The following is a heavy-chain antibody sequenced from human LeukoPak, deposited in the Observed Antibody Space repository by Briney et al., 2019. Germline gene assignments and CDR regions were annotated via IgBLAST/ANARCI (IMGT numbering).Heavy chain of an antibody. V-gene: IGHV3-7*04. CDR3: ARVLRGSDSAFDM. J-gene: IGHJ3*02. D-gene: IGHD1-26*01. CDR1: GFTFSSYL. Sequence: GGSLRLSCAASGFTFSSYLMSWVRQAPGKGLEWVANIKRDGSEKYYVDSVKGRFTISRDNAKNSLYLQMDSLRAEDTAVYYCARVLRGSDSAFDMWGHGTMVTVSS. CDR2: IKRDGSEK.